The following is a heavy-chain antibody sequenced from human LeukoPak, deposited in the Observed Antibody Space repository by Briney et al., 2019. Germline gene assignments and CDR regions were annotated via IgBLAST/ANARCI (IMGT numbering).Heavy chain of an antibody. CDR3: AREDREAFDY. CDR2: INHSGST. V-gene: IGHV4-34*01. CDR1: GGSFSGYY. D-gene: IGHD1-14*01. Sequence: SETLSLTCAVYGGSFSGYYWSWIRQPPGKGLEWIGEINHSGSTNYNPSLKSRVTISVDTSKNQFSLKLSSVTAADTAVYYCAREDREAFDYWGQGTLVTVSS. J-gene: IGHJ4*02.